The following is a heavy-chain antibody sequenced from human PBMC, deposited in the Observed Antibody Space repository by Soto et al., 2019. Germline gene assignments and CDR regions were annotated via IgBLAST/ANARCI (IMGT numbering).Heavy chain of an antibody. CDR2: IYYSGST. CDR3: ARHAYRRGWADY. Sequence: QLQLQESGPGLVKPSETLSLTCTVSCGSISSSSYYWGWIRQPPGKGLEWIGTIYYSGSTYYNPSLKSRVTISVDTSKNQVSRKLSSVTAADTAVYYCARHAYRRGWADYWGQGTLVTVSS. CDR1: CGSISSSSYY. J-gene: IGHJ4*02. V-gene: IGHV4-39*01. D-gene: IGHD6-25*01.